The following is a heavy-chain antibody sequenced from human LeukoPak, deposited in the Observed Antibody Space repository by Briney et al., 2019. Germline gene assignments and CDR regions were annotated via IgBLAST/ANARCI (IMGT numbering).Heavy chain of an antibody. Sequence: GGSLRLSCAASGFTFSSYAMHWVRQAPGKGLEWVSAISGSGGSTYYADSVKGRFTISRDNSKNTLYLQMNSLRAEDTAVYYCAKTPRDSGYVEFDYWGQGTLVTVSS. J-gene: IGHJ4*02. V-gene: IGHV3-23*01. CDR3: AKTPRDSGYVEFDY. CDR1: GFTFSSYA. D-gene: IGHD5-12*01. CDR2: ISGSGGST.